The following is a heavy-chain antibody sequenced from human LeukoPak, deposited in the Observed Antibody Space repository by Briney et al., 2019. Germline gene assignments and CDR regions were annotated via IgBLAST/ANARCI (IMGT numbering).Heavy chain of an antibody. V-gene: IGHV4-39*07. CDR1: GDSISSSNYY. CDR2: IYYSGST. Sequence: PSETLSLTCTVSGDSISSSNYYWGWIRQPPGKGLEWIGSIYYSGSTYYNPSLKSRVTISVDTSKNQFSLKLSSVTAADTAVYYCARASSSGWYGGRYYYYYYMDVWGKGTTVTVSS. D-gene: IGHD6-19*01. CDR3: ARASSSGWYGGRYYYYYYMDV. J-gene: IGHJ6*03.